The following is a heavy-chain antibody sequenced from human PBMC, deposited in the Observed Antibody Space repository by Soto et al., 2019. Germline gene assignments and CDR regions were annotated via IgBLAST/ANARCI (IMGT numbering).Heavy chain of an antibody. CDR1: GYTFTSYG. Sequence: QVQLVQSGAEVKKPGASVKVSCKASGYTFTSYGISWVRQAPGQGLEWMGWISAYNVNTNYAQKLQGRVTMTTDTPTSTPSMEPGSLRSDDTAVYFCARAGSGWYWDFEYWGQGTLVTVSS. J-gene: IGHJ4*02. CDR3: ARAGSGWYWDFEY. D-gene: IGHD6-19*01. V-gene: IGHV1-18*01. CDR2: ISAYNVNT.